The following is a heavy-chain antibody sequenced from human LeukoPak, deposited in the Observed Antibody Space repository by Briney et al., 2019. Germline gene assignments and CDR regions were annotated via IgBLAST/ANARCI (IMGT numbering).Heavy chain of an antibody. CDR2: ISPSGDIR. CDR3: ARSDIVVMVEDNNYYYYYMDV. CDR1: GFTFSNHG. D-gene: IGHD2-15*01. J-gene: IGHJ6*03. V-gene: IGHV3-23*01. Sequence: GGSLRLSCAASGFTFSNHGMNWVRQAPGKGLEWVSGISPSGDIRYYADSVKGRFTISRDNSKNSLYLQMNSLRAEDTAVYYCARSDIVVMVEDNNYYYYYMDVWGKGTTVTVSS.